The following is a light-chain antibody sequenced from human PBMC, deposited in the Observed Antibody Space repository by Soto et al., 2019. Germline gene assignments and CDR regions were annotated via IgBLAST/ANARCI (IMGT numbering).Light chain of an antibody. J-gene: IGLJ2*01. CDR3: QSYDSSSVV. V-gene: IGLV1-40*01. CDR1: SSNIGAGYD. CDR2: GNS. Sequence: QAVVTQPPSVSGAPGQRVTISCTGSSSNIGAGYDVHWYQQLPGTAPKLLIYGNSNRPSGVPDRFSGSKSGTSVSLAITGLQAEDEADYYCQSYDSSSVVFGGGTKVTVL.